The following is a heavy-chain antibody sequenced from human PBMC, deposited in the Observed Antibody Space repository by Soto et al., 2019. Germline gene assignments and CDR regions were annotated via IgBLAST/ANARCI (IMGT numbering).Heavy chain of an antibody. CDR3: AHRPVAAAGKGAFDY. D-gene: IGHD6-13*01. Sequence: QITLKESGPTLVKPTQTLTLTCTFSGFSLSTIGVGVGWIRQPPGKALEWLALIYWDDDKRYSPSLKSRLTITKDTSKNQVVLTMTNMDPVDTATYYCAHRPVAAAGKGAFDYWGQGTLVTVSA. CDR2: IYWDDDK. V-gene: IGHV2-5*02. J-gene: IGHJ4*02. CDR1: GFSLSTIGVG.